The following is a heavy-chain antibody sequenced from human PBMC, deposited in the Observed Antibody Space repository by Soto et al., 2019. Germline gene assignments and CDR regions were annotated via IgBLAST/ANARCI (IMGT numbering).Heavy chain of an antibody. CDR2: IYSGGST. J-gene: IGHJ4*02. CDR1: GFTVSSNY. D-gene: IGHD3-10*01. Sequence: EVQLVESGGGLIQPGGSLRLSCAASGFTVSSNYMSWVRQAPGKGLEWVSVIYSGGSTYYADSVRGRFTVSRDNARKSLYLQMNSLRAGDTAVYYCASDPYYYASGYWGQGTLVTVSS. CDR3: ASDPYYYASGY. V-gene: IGHV3-53*01.